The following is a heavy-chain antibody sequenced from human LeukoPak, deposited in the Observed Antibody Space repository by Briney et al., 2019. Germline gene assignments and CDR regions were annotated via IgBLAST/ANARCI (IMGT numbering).Heavy chain of an antibody. J-gene: IGHJ4*02. D-gene: IGHD1-1*01. CDR2: VYSSGST. CDR3: ARDRNWNDAHDY. CDR1: GGSISGYY. Sequence: SETLSLTCTVSGGSISGYYWSWIRQPARKGLEWIGRVYSSGSTNYNPSLKSRVTMSVDTSKNQFSLKLSSVTAADTAVYYCARDRNWNDAHDYWGQGTLVTVSS. V-gene: IGHV4-4*07.